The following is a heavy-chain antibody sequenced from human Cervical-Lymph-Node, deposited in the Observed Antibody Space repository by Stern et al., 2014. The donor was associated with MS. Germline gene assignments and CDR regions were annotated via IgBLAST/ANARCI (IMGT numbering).Heavy chain of an antibody. CDR1: GFTFSTYA. Sequence: VQLVESEGGVVQPGRSLSLSCVASGFTFSTYAMHWVRQAPGKGLEWVACVVYDGTQRNSTDSEKARFTISRDNSKNTLYLHMNSLRDEDTAVYFCARGGRGVGLEYWGQGALVTVSS. CDR2: VVYDGTQR. D-gene: IGHD3-10*01. CDR3: ARGGRGVGLEY. V-gene: IGHV3-30-3*01. J-gene: IGHJ4*02.